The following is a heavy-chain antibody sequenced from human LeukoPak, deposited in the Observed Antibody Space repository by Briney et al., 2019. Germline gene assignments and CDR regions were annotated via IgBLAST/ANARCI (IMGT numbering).Heavy chain of an antibody. CDR1: GGSISSYY. D-gene: IGHD3-10*01. CDR2: IYTSGST. CDR3: ARVGYCGSGSYYYYYGMDV. Sequence: SETLSLTCTVSGGSISSYYWSWIRQSAGKGLEWIGRIYTSGSTNYNPPLKSRVTMSVDTSKNQFSLKLSSVTAADTAVYYCARVGYCGSGSYYYYYGMDVWGQGTTVTVSS. J-gene: IGHJ6*02. V-gene: IGHV4-4*07.